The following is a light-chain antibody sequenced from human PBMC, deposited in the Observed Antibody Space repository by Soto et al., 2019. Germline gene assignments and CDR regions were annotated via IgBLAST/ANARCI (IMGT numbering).Light chain of an antibody. Sequence: QSVLTQPRSVSGSPGQSVSISCTGTSSDVGGYNYVSWYQQRPGKAPKLLIYDVSKRPSGVPGRFSGSKSSNTASLTISGLQAEDETDYYCCSYAGNYTYVFGSGTKVTVL. CDR3: CSYAGNYTYV. J-gene: IGLJ1*01. CDR1: SSDVGGYNY. CDR2: DVS. V-gene: IGLV2-11*01.